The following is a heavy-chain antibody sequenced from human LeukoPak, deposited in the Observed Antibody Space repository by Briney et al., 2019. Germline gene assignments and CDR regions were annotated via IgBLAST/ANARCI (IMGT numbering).Heavy chain of an antibody. D-gene: IGHD1-26*01. CDR2: IKQDGSEK. CDR3: ARDTLGRSLGAFDI. CDR1: GFTFSSYW. Sequence: QSGGCLRLSCAASGFTFSSYWMSWVRQAPGKGLEWVANIKQDGSEKYYVDSVKGRFTISRDNAKNSLYLQMDSLRAEDTAVYYCARDTLGRSLGAFDIWGQGTTVTVSS. J-gene: IGHJ3*02. V-gene: IGHV3-7*04.